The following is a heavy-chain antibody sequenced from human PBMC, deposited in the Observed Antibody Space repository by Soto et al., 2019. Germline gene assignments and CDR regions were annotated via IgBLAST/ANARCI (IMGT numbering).Heavy chain of an antibody. V-gene: IGHV1-2*06. CDR3: ARLWVQLWQPTSESGDS. Sequence: QVHLVQSGAEVKKPGASVKLSCKASGYTFSAYSLDWVRQAPGQGLEWMGRINPNSGATTFAPKFQGRVSMHRDTSFSAAYLEILSLTSDDTAVYYWARLWVQLWQPTSESGDSWGQGTLVSVSS. CDR1: GYTFSAYS. D-gene: IGHD1-26*01. CDR2: INPNSGAT. J-gene: IGHJ4*02.